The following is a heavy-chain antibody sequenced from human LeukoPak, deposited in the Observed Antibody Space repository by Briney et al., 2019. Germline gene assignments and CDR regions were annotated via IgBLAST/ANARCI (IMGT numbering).Heavy chain of an antibody. J-gene: IGHJ4*02. CDR2: IYSGGST. D-gene: IGHD3-10*01. CDR3: ARAKNYYGSGSYSPYYFAY. Sequence: GGSLRLSCAASGFTVSSNYMSWVRQAPGKGLEGVSVIYSGGSTYYADSVKGRFTISRDNSKNTLYLQMNSLRAEDTAVYYCARAKNYYGSGSYSPYYFAYWGQGTLVTVSS. V-gene: IGHV3-66*01. CDR1: GFTVSSNY.